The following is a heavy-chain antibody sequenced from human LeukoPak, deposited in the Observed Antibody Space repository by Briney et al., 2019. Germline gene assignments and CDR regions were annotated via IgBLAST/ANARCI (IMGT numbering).Heavy chain of an antibody. J-gene: IGHJ4*02. V-gene: IGHV3-53*01. Sequence: GGSLRLSCAASGFTVSSNYMSWVRQAPGKGLEWVSVIYSGGSTYYADSVKGRFTISRDNSKNTLYLQMNSLRAEDTAVYYCAKDPDYGEAYPFDYWGQGTLVTVSS. CDR3: AKDPDYGEAYPFDY. CDR1: GFTVSSNY. CDR2: IYSGGST. D-gene: IGHD4-17*01.